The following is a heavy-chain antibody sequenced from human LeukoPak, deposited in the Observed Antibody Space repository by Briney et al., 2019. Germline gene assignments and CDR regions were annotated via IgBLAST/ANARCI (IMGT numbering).Heavy chain of an antibody. CDR1: GGSISSSSYY. J-gene: IGHJ5*02. V-gene: IGHV4-39*07. CDR3: AREEGRYDILTGYWFDP. D-gene: IGHD3-9*01. Sequence: PSETLSLTCTVSGGSISSSSYYWGWIRQPPGKGLEWIGSIYYSGSTYYNPSLKSRVTISVDTSKNQFSLKLSSVTAADTAVYYCAREEGRYDILTGYWFDPWGQGTLVTVSS. CDR2: IYYSGST.